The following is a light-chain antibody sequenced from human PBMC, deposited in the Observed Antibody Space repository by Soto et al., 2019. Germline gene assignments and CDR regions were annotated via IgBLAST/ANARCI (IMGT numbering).Light chain of an antibody. J-gene: IGKJ4*01. CDR1: QSVSSN. V-gene: IGKV3-15*01. CDR2: GAS. Sequence: EIVMTQSPATLSVSPGERATLSCRASQSVSSNLAWYQQKPGQAPRLLIYGASNRATGISARFSGSGSGTEFTLTVSSLQSEDFAVYYCQQYNNWPPLTFGGGTKVEIK. CDR3: QQYNNWPPLT.